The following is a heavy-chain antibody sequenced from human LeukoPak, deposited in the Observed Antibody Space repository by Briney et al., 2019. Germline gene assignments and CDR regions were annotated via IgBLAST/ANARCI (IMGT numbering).Heavy chain of an antibody. D-gene: IGHD1-26*01. CDR2: ISGSGGST. Sequence: GGSLRLSSAASGFTFSSYAMSWVRQAPGKGLEWVSAISGSGGSTYYADSVKGRFTISRDNSKNALYLQMNSLRAEDTAVYYCAKEISGSYSFDYWGQGTLVTVSS. CDR3: AKEISGSYSFDY. V-gene: IGHV3-23*01. CDR1: GFTFSSYA. J-gene: IGHJ4*02.